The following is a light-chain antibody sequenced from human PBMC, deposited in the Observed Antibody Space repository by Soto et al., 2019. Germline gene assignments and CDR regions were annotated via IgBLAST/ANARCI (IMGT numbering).Light chain of an antibody. CDR2: GAS. V-gene: IGKV3-20*01. CDR3: QQYTTSPPAYT. Sequence: EIVLMQSPGTLSLSPGERATLSCRASQSVSSSYLAWYQQKPGQAPRLLIYGASSRATGVPDRFSGSGSGTDFTLTISRLEPEDFAVYYCQQYTTSPPAYTFGQGTKLEIK. CDR1: QSVSSSY. J-gene: IGKJ2*01.